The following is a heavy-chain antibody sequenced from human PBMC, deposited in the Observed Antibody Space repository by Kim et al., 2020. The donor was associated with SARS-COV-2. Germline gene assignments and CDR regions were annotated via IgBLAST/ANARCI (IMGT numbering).Heavy chain of an antibody. CDR3: ARARGGGEYWFDP. Sequence: SVKVSCKASGGTFSSYAISWVRQAPGQGLEWMGGIIPIFGTANYAQKFQGRVTITADESTSTAYMELSSLRSEDTAVYYCARARGGGEYWFDPWGQGTLVTVSS. J-gene: IGHJ5*02. CDR2: IIPIFGTA. CDR1: GGTFSSYA. V-gene: IGHV1-69*13. D-gene: IGHD3-10*01.